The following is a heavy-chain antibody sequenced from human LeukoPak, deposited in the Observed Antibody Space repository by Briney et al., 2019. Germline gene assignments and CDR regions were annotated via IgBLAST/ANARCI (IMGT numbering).Heavy chain of an antibody. J-gene: IGHJ3*02. CDR3: AKSISGWYPFDI. V-gene: IGHV3-7*03. D-gene: IGHD6-19*01. CDR1: EFMFSTSW. Sequence: GGSLRLSCVASEFMFSTSWMNWVRQAPGKGLEWVAAINPDGSGKYFVDSVRGRFTISRDDAENSLYLQMNSLRAEDTARYYCAKSISGWYPFDIWGQGTMVTVSS. CDR2: INPDGSGK.